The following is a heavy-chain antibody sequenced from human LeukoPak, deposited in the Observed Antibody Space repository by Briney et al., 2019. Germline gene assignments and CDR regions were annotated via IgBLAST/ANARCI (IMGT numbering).Heavy chain of an antibody. D-gene: IGHD2-21*02. CDR2: ISWNSGSI. CDR1: GFTFHDYA. CDR3: ARRRLFDY. V-gene: IGHV3-9*01. J-gene: IGHJ4*02. Sequence: GGSLRLSCAASGFTFHDYAMHWVRQAPGKGLEWVSLISWNSGSIGYADSVKGRFTISRDNAKNSLYLLLNSLRAEDTAVYYCARRRLFDYWGQGTLVTVSS.